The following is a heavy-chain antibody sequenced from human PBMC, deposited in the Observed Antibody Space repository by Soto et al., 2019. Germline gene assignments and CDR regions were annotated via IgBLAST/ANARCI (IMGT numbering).Heavy chain of an antibody. CDR3: TRGDYIVYYLDY. Sequence: QVQLVQSGAEVKKPGASVKVSCKASGYTFTSYGISWVRQAHGQGLEWMGWITPFNGNTNYAQKLQGRVTITTDASTSTAYMELRSLRSDDTAVYYCTRGDYIVYYLDYWGQGTLVTVSS. CDR1: GYTFTSYG. J-gene: IGHJ4*02. CDR2: ITPFNGNT. V-gene: IGHV1-18*01. D-gene: IGHD4-4*01.